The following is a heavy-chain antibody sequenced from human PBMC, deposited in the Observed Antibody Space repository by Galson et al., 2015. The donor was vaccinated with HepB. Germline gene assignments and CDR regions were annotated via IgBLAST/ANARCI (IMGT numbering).Heavy chain of an antibody. CDR2: ISGSGGST. CDR3: AKDFQGFGANRFYFDY. J-gene: IGHJ4*02. Sequence: SLRLSCAASGFTFSSYAMSWVRQAPGKGLEWVSAISGSGGSTYYADSVKGRFTISRDNSKNMLLLQMNSLRPEDTAVYYCAKDFQGFGANRFYFDYWGQGILVTVSS. D-gene: IGHD3-10*01. CDR1: GFTFSSYA. V-gene: IGHV3-23*01.